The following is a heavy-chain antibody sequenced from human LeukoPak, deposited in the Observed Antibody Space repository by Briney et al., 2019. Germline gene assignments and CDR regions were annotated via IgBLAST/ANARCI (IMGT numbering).Heavy chain of an antibody. CDR1: GHIFSGYY. CDR2: INTNSGST. D-gene: IGHD1-1*01. Sequence: ASVKVSCKASGHIFSGYYMHWVRRAPGQGLEWMAWINTNSGSTKYAQKFQGRVTLTWDTSSSTVYMELNSLRFDDTATYYCASWAYNFYYYYYMDVWGKGTTVTVSS. CDR3: ASWAYNFYYYYYMDV. J-gene: IGHJ6*03. V-gene: IGHV1-2*02.